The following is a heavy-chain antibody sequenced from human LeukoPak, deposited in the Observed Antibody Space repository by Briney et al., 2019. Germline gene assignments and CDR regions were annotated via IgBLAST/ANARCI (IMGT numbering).Heavy chain of an antibody. J-gene: IGHJ3*02. Sequence: SETLSLTCTVSGGSISSTYWSWIRQPPGKGLEWIGYIYYSGSTNYNSSLKSRVTISVDTSKNQLSLKVSSVTAADTAVYYCARGPPYYDFWSGLKGAFDIWGQGTMVTVSS. CDR3: ARGPPYYDFWSGLKGAFDI. CDR1: GGSISSTY. D-gene: IGHD3-3*01. V-gene: IGHV4-59*01. CDR2: IYYSGST.